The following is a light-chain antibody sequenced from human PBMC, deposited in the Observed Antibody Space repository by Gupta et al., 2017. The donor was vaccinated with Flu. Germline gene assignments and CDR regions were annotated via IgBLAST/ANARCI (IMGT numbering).Light chain of an antibody. CDR1: SIGSKS. Sequence: SYVLTQPPSVSVAPGQTARITCGGDSIGSKSVHWYQQKPGQAPVLVVYDNSDRPSGIPELFSGSNSGNTATLTISRVEAGYEADYYCQVWDGGSGHGVFGGGTKLTVL. CDR3: QVWDGGSGHGV. J-gene: IGLJ3*02. V-gene: IGLV3-21*02. CDR2: DNS.